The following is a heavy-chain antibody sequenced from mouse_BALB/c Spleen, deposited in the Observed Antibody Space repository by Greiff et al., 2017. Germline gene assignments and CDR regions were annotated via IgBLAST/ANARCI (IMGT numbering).Heavy chain of an antibody. V-gene: IGHV14-4*02. CDR1: GFNIKDYY. Sequence: EVQLQQSGAELVRSGASVKLSCTASGFNIKDYYMHWVKQRPEQGLEWIGWIDPENGDTEYAPKFQGKATMTADTSSNTAYLQLSSLTSEDSAVYYCARGGYYDYWGQGTTLTVSS. J-gene: IGHJ2*01. D-gene: IGHD2-3*01. CDR2: IDPENGDT. CDR3: ARGGYYDY.